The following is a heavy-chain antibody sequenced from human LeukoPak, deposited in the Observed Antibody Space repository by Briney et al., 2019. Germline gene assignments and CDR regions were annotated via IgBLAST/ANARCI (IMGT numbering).Heavy chain of an antibody. V-gene: IGHV3-23*01. CDR3: AKSGWDYYDSSGYHFDY. J-gene: IGHJ4*02. D-gene: IGHD3-22*01. CDR1: GFTFSSYA. Sequence: GGSLRLSCAASGFTFSSYAMTWVRQAPEKGLEWVSGISGSGGSTYYADSVKGRFTISRDNSKNTLYLQMNSLRAEDTAVYYCAKSGWDYYDSSGYHFDYWGQGTLVTVSS. CDR2: ISGSGGST.